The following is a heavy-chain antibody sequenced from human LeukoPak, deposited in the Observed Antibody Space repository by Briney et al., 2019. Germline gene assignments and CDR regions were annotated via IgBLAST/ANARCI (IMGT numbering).Heavy chain of an antibody. CDR1: GGSISSSSYY. V-gene: IGHV4-39*01. D-gene: IGHD1-26*01. Sequence: SETLSLTCTVSGGSISSSSYYWGWIRQPPGKGLEWIGSIYYSGSTYYNPSLKSRVTISVDTSKNQFSLKLSSVTAADTAVYYCARHESRAYVGATRYWGQGTLVTVSS. CDR3: ARHESRAYVGATRY. CDR2: IYYSGST. J-gene: IGHJ4*02.